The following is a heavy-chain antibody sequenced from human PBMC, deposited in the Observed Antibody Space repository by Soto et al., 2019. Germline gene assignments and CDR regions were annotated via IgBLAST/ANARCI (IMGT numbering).Heavy chain of an antibody. CDR1: GFTFSSYS. CDR2: ISSSSSYI. V-gene: IGHV3-21*01. D-gene: IGHD3-3*01. J-gene: IGHJ6*02. CDR3: ARWGIFGVVTKYYYYYYGMYV. Sequence: GGSLRLSCAASGFTFSSYSMNWVRQAPGKGLEWVSSISSSSSYIYYADSVKGRFTISRDNAKNSLYLQMNSLRAEDTAVYYCARWGIFGVVTKYYYYYYGMYVWGQGTTVTVSS.